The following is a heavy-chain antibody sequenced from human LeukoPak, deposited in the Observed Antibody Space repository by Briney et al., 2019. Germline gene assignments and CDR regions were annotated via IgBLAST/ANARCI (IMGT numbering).Heavy chain of an antibody. J-gene: IGHJ5*02. D-gene: IGHD3-10*01. CDR2: IYYSGST. Sequence: PSETLSLTCSVSGGSISSGDYYWGWIRQPPGKGLEWIASIYYSGSTYYNPSLESRVTIAMDGSRNQVSLRLSTVTAADTAGYYCATDQWPYGSGSYATWGQGTLVIVSS. CDR1: GGSISSGDYY. V-gene: IGHV4-39*07. CDR3: ATDQWPYGSGSYAT.